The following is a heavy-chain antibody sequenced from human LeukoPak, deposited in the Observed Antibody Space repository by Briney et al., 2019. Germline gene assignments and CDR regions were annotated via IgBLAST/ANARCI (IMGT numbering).Heavy chain of an antibody. V-gene: IGHV3-48*01. J-gene: IGHJ3*02. D-gene: IGHD2-15*01. CDR3: ARGARFDIFDI. CDR2: IRTTAEGAKYA. Sequence: GGSLRLSCATSGFSFTDYPMNWVRQAPGKGLEWISNIRTTAEGAKYAYYADSVKGRVTISRDDGKNTLYLQMNSLRAEDTAVYYCARGARFDIFDIWGQGTMVSVSS. CDR1: GFSFTDYP.